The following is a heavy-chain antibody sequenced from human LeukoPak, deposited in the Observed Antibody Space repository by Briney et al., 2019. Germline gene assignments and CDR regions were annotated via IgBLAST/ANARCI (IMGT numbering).Heavy chain of an antibody. D-gene: IGHD6-19*01. V-gene: IGHV3-48*03. J-gene: IGHJ4*02. Sequence: GGSLRLSCAASGFTFSSYEMNWVRQAPGKGLEWVSYISSGSTIYYADSVKGRFTISRDNAKNSLYLQMNSLRAEDTAVYYCARDGGYGSGPFDYWGQGTLVTVSS. CDR2: ISSGSTI. CDR3: ARDGGYGSGPFDY. CDR1: GFTFSSYE.